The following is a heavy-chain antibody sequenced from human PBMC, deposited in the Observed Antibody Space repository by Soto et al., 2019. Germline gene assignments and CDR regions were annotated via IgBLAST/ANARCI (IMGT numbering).Heavy chain of an antibody. V-gene: IGHV4-34*01. D-gene: IGHD6-6*01. Sequence: SETLSLTCAVYGGSFSGYYWSWIRQPPGKGLEWIGEINHSGSTNYNPSLKSRVTMSVDTSKNQFSLKLSSVTAADTAVYYCARELYSSSSGSNWFDPWGQGTLVTVSS. CDR3: ARELYSSSSGSNWFDP. CDR1: GGSFSGYY. CDR2: INHSGST. J-gene: IGHJ5*02.